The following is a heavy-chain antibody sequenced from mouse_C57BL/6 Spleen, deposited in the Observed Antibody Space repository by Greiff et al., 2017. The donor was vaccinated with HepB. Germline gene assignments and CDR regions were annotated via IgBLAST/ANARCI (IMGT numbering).Heavy chain of an antibody. CDR3: ARSKGMDGNYWFAY. V-gene: IGHV1-53*01. CDR2: INPSNGGT. D-gene: IGHD2-1*01. Sequence: QVQLQQSGTELVKPGASVKLSCKASGYTFTSYWMHWVKQRPGQGLEWIGNINPSNGGTNYNEKFKSKATLTVDKSSSTAYMQLSSLTSEDSAVYYCARSKGMDGNYWFAYWGQGTLVTVSA. J-gene: IGHJ3*01. CDR1: GYTFTSYW.